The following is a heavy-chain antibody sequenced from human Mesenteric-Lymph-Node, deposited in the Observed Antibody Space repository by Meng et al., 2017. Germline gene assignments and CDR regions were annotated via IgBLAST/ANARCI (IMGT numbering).Heavy chain of an antibody. CDR2: IKSKTDGGTT. D-gene: IGHD2-15*01. V-gene: IGHV3-15*01. Sequence: GESLKISCAASGFTFSNAWMSWVRQAPGKGLEWVGRIKSKTDGGTTDYAAPVKGRFTISRDDSKNTLYLQMNSLKTEDTAVYYCTQYCSGGSCYYYYYYGMDVWGQGTTVTVSS. J-gene: IGHJ6*02. CDR1: GFTFSNAW. CDR3: TQYCSGGSCYYYYYYGMDV.